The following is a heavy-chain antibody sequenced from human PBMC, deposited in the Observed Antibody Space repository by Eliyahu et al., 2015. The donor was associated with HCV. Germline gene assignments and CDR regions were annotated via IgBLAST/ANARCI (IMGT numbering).Heavy chain of an antibody. CDR1: GGSIXSGXYY. V-gene: IGHV4-31*03. Sequence: QVQLQESGPGLVKPSQTLSLICNVSGGSIXSGXYYWGWXRQHPGKGLEWIGYIYYSGDTYYNPSLKSRVSISVDTSKNQFSLKVNSVTAADTAVFYCARGQLQNFDFWSGSYSGDWFDSWGQGILVTASS. D-gene: IGHD3-3*01. J-gene: IGHJ5*01. CDR2: IYYSGDT. CDR3: ARGQLQNFDFWSGSYSGDWFDS.